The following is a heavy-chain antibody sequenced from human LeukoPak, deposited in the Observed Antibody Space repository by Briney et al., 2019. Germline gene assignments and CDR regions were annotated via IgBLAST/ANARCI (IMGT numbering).Heavy chain of an antibody. V-gene: IGHV3-64D*09. CDR1: GSTFSIYA. D-gene: IGHD5-18*01. CDR3: VVSYLYAFDI. J-gene: IGHJ3*02. Sequence: GGSLRLSCSAPGSTFSIYAMHWVRQALGKGLEYVSAISSDGGSTYYADSVKGRFTISRDNYKNTLNLQMSSLRAEDTAVYYCVVSYLYAFDIWGQGTMVTVSS. CDR2: ISSDGGST.